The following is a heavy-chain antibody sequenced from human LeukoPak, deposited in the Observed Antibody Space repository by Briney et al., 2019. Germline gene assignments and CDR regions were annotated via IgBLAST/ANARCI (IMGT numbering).Heavy chain of an antibody. CDR3: ARGFTVATNWHQTYYFDY. D-gene: IGHD4-23*01. J-gene: IGHJ4*02. Sequence: SQTLSLTCTVSGGSISSGGHYWSWIRQPPGRGLEWIGYIYHSGSTNYNPSLKSRVTISVDTSKNQFSLKLSSVTAADTAVYYCARGFTVATNWHQTYYFDYWGQGTLVTVSS. CDR2: IYHSGST. V-gene: IGHV4-30-2*01. CDR1: GGSISSGGHY.